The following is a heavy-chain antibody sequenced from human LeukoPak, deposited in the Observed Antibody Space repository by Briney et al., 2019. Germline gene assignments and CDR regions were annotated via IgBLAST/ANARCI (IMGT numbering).Heavy chain of an antibody. D-gene: IGHD3-22*01. J-gene: IGHJ3*02. Sequence: GGSLRLSCAASGFTFSSYEMNWVRQAPGKGLEWVSYISSSGSTIYYADSVKGRFTISRDNAKNSLYLQMNSLRAEDTAVYYCARDSALYYYDSSGLRGAFDIWGQGTMVTVSS. CDR2: ISSSGSTI. V-gene: IGHV3-48*03. CDR3: ARDSALYYYDSSGLRGAFDI. CDR1: GFTFSSYE.